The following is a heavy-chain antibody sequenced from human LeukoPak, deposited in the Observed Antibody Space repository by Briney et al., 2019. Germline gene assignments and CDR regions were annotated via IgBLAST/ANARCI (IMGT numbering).Heavy chain of an antibody. J-gene: IGHJ4*02. Sequence: ASVTVSCKGSGLTFDNYDINWVRQATAQGLEWVGWINLKDGATRYAQNFRGRLTITWDTSINTAYMEPPSLRSEDTAVYGGARGFRDFWGQGALVTVS. V-gene: IGHV1-8*03. CDR2: INLKDGAT. CDR1: GLTFDNYD. CDR3: ARGFRDF.